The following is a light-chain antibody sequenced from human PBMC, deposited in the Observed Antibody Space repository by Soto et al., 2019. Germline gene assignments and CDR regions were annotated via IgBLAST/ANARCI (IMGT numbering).Light chain of an antibody. CDR2: GAS. Sequence: EIVMPQSPATLSVSPGERATLSCGASQSVRSSLAWYQQKPGQANRLLIYGASSRATGIPDRFSGSGSGTDFTLTISRLEPEEFAVYYCQQYGSSPLTFGEGTKVDIK. V-gene: IGKV3-20*01. CDR3: QQYGSSPLT. CDR1: QSVRSS. J-gene: IGKJ4*02.